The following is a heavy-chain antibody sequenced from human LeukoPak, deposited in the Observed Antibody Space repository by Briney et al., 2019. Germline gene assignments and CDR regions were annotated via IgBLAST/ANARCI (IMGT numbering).Heavy chain of an antibody. V-gene: IGHV3-48*03. CDR1: GFTFSSYE. D-gene: IGHD3-9*01. CDR3: ARDAYQYDILTGYYPLDFDY. CDR2: ISSSGSTI. Sequence: GGSLRLSCAASGFTFSSYEMNWVRQAPGKGLEWVSYISSSGSTIYYADSVKGRFTISRDNAKNSLYLQMNSLRAEDTAVYYCARDAYQYDILTGYYPLDFDYWGQGTLVTVSS. J-gene: IGHJ4*02.